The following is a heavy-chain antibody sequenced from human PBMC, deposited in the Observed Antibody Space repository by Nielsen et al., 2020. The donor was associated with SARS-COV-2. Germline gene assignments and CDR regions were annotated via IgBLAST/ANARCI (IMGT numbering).Heavy chain of an antibody. CDR2: ILYNGTT. CDR1: GGSVSSNDW. J-gene: IGHJ4*02. Sequence: SETLSLTCAVSGGSVSSNDWWTWIRQFPGKGLEWIGYILYNGTTYYSWPLKSRLTISLDTSKNQFSLKLASVTVADTAVYYCARGARNWGQGALVTVAS. CDR3: ARGARN. V-gene: IGHV4-31*11.